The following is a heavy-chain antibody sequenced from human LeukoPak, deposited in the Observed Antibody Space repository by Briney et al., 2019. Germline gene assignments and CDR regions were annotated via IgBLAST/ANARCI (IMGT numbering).Heavy chain of an antibody. CDR2: IYYSGST. V-gene: IGHV4-39*02. D-gene: IGHD5-24*01. J-gene: IGHJ4*02. CDR1: GGSISSSSYY. Sequence: SETLSLTCTVSGGSISSSSYYWGWIRQPPGKGLEWIGSIYYSGSTYYNPSLKSRVTISVDTSKNQFSLKLSSVTAADTAVYYCARDLRRDGTMGGFDYWGQGTLVTVSS. CDR3: ARDLRRDGTMGGFDY.